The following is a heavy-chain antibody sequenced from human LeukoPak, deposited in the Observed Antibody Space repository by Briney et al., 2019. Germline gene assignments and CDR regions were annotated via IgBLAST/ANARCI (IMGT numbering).Heavy chain of an antibody. V-gene: IGHV3-30*02. J-gene: IGHJ6*03. D-gene: IGHD6-13*01. CDR3: ARGIAAAGPYYYYYMDV. CDR1: GFTFSSYG. CDR2: IRYDGSNK. Sequence: GGSLRLSCAASGFTFSSYGMHWVRQAPGKGLEWVAFIRYDGSNKYYADSVKGRFTISRENSKNTLYLQMNSLRAEDTAVYYCARGIAAAGPYYYYYMDVWGKGTTVTVSS.